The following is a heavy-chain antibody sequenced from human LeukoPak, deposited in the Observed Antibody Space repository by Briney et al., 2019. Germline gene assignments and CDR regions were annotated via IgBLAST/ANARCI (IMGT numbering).Heavy chain of an antibody. Sequence: GRSLRLSCAASGFTFSSYAMSWVRQAPGKGLEWVSAISGSGGSTYYADSVKGRFTISRDNSKNTLYLQMNSLRAEDTAVYYCASLPTYDYGDVGRAFDIWGQGTMGTVSS. CDR2: ISGSGGST. CDR1: GFTFSSYA. CDR3: ASLPTYDYGDVGRAFDI. J-gene: IGHJ3*02. V-gene: IGHV3-23*01. D-gene: IGHD4-17*01.